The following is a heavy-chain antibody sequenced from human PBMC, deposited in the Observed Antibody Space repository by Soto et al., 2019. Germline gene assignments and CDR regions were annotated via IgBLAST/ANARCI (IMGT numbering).Heavy chain of an antibody. CDR1: GYTFSSYG. D-gene: IGHD1-20*01. CDR3: ARLGNNAPPVYYYNGMDV. V-gene: IGHV1-18*01. Sequence: QVQLVQSGAEVRKPGASVKVSCTASGYTFSSYGISWVRQAPRQGLEWMGWTSVYNGNTNYAEKLQGRVTMTTDTSTSTAYMELRGLRSDDTAVYYCARLGNNAPPVYYYNGMDVWGQGTTVTVSS. CDR2: TSVYNGNT. J-gene: IGHJ6*02.